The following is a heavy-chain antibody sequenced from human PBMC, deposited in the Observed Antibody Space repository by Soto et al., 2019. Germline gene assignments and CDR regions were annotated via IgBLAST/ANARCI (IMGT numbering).Heavy chain of an antibody. CDR1: GFTFGDAW. J-gene: IGHJ5*02. V-gene: IGHV3-15*07. Sequence: EVQLVESGGGWVKPGGSLTLSCVASGFTFGDAWMNWVRQAAGKGLEWVGHVKTKSEGETTDYAAPVKGRFTIWRDDSTNTLYLQMKSLKSEDTGKYFCTTLGPSWVQGTQVTVSS. CDR2: VKTKSEGETT. CDR3: TTLGPS.